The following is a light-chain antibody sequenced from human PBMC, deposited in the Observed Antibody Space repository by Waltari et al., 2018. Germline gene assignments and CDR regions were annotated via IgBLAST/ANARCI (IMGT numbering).Light chain of an antibody. CDR3: QQRRYWPGT. Sequence: EIVLKQSLATLSLSSGDRATLYCWASQSISTTLGWYQQKPGQAPRLLIYDASKRAAGVPARFSGSGSVTDFTLTISSLEPEDFAVYYCQQRRYWPGTFGQGTKVEVK. CDR1: QSISTT. J-gene: IGKJ1*01. V-gene: IGKV3-11*01. CDR2: DAS.